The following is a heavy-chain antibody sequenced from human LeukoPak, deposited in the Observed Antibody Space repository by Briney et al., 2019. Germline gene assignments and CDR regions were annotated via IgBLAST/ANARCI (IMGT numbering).Heavy chain of an antibody. J-gene: IGHJ5*02. D-gene: IGHD6-13*01. CDR3: ARDGSSSWYPYNWFDP. CDR2: IKQDGSEK. Sequence: GGSLRLSCAASGFTFSSYWMSWVRQAPGKGLEWVANIKQDGSEKYYVDSVKGRFTISRDNAKNSLYLQMNSLRAEDTAVYYCARDGSSSWYPYNWFDPWGQGTLVTVSS. CDR1: GFTFSSYW. V-gene: IGHV3-7*01.